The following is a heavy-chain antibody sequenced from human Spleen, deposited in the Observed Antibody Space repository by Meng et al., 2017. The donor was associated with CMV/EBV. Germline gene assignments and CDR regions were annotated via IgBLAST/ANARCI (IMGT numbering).Heavy chain of an antibody. CDR3: ARRKSIGWLQFDP. V-gene: IGHV4-30-4*08. Sequence: TVSGGSISSDDYCWSWIRQPPGKGLEWIGCIFYSGNSYYNPSLKSRATISMDTSKNQFSLKVRSVTVADTAVYYCARRKSIGWLQFDPWGQGTLVTVSS. CDR1: GGSISSDDYC. CDR2: IFYSGNS. J-gene: IGHJ5*02. D-gene: IGHD5-24*01.